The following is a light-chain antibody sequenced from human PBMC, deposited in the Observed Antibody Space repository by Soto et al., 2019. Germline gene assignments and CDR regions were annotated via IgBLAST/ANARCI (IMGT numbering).Light chain of an antibody. CDR3: SSYAGSNNWV. CDR1: SSDVGDYNY. J-gene: IGLJ3*02. Sequence: QSVLTQPPPASGSPGQSVTISCTGTSSDVGDYNYVSWYQQHPGKAPKLMIYEVSKRPSGVPDRFSGSKSGNTASLTVSRLQAEDEADYYCSSYAGSNNWVFGGGTKLTVL. CDR2: EVS. V-gene: IGLV2-8*01.